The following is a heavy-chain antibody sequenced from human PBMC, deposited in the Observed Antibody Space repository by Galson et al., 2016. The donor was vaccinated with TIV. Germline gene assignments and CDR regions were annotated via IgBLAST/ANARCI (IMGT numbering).Heavy chain of an antibody. CDR3: ARDGHDFWSGGANTLDY. Sequence: VKVSCKVSGYNFSDYYLHWMQQAPGKGFEWMGHVDPEDGQTKYAPKFQGRVTMSADTSTDTAYMELTSLRSEDTAVYYCARDGHDFWSGGANTLDYWGQGTLVTVSS. V-gene: IGHV1-69-2*01. CDR2: VDPEDGQT. J-gene: IGHJ4*02. D-gene: IGHD3-3*01. CDR1: GYNFSDYY.